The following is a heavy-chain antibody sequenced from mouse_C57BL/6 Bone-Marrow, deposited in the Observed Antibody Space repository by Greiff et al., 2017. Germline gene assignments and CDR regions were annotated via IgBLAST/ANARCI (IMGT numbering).Heavy chain of an antibody. CDR2: INPNNGGT. CDR1: GYTFTDYN. D-gene: IGHD1-1*01. Sequence: VQLQQSGPELVKPGASVKIPCKASGYTFTDYNMDWVKQSHGKSLEWIGDINPNNGGTIYTQKFKGKATLTVDKSSSTAYMELRSLTSEDTAVYYCARRYYGSSLYYFYYWGKGTTLTVSS. CDR3: ARRYYGSSLYYFYY. J-gene: IGHJ2*01. V-gene: IGHV1-18*01.